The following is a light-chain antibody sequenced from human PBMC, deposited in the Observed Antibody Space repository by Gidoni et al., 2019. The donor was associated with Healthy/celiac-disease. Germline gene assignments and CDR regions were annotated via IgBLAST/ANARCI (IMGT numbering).Light chain of an antibody. CDR3: AAWDDSLNGPV. V-gene: IGLV1-44*01. Sequence: QSVLTQPPSASGTPGQRVTISCSGSSSNIGSNTGNWYQQLPETAPKLLIDSNHQRPSGVPDRFTGSMSGTSASLASSGLQSEDEADYYCAAWDDSLNGPVFGGGTQLTVL. CDR2: SNH. J-gene: IGLJ7*01. CDR1: SSNIGSNT.